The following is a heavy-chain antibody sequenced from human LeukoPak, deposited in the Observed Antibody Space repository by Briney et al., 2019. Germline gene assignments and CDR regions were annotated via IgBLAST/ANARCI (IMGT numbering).Heavy chain of an antibody. V-gene: IGHV1-18*04. J-gene: IGHJ5*02. CDR1: GYTFTGYY. D-gene: IGHD3-3*01. Sequence: ASVKVSCKASGYTFTGYYMHWVRQAPGQGLEWMGWISAYNGNTNYAQKLQGRVTMTTDTSTSTAYMELRSLRSDDTAVYYCARGVEYYDFWSGYSLYNWFDPWGQGTLVTVSS. CDR3: ARGVEYYDFWSGYSLYNWFDP. CDR2: ISAYNGNT.